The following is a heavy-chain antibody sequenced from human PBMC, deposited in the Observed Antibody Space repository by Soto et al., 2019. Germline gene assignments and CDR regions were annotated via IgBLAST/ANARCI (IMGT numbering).Heavy chain of an antibody. V-gene: IGHV5-10-1*01. CDR2: IDPSDSYT. CDR1: GYSFTSYW. J-gene: IGHJ4*02. CDR3: ATLTTVFGVVIIPPFDS. Sequence: PGESLKISCKGSGYSFTSYWISWVRQMPGKGLEWMGRIDPSDSYTNYSPSFQGHVTISADKSISTAYLQWSSLKASDTAMYYCATLTTVFGVVIIPPFDSWGQGTLVTVSS. D-gene: IGHD3-3*01.